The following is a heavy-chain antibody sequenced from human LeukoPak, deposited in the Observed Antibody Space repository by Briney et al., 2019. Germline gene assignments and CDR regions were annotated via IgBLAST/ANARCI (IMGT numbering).Heavy chain of an antibody. D-gene: IGHD1-20*01. CDR2: IYYSGST. V-gene: IGHV4-39*01. CDR1: GGSISSSSYY. J-gene: IGHJ4*02. CDR3: ARPINYYFDY. Sequence: TSETLSLTCTVSGGSISSSSYYWGWIRQPPGKGLDWIGSIYYSGSTYYNPSLKSRVTISVDTSKNQFSLKLSSVTAADTAVYYCARPINYYFDYWGQGTLVTVSS.